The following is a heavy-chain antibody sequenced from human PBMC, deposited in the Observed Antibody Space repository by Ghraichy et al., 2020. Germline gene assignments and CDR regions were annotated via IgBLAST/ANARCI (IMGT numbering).Heavy chain of an antibody. Sequence: SVKVSCKASGGTFSSYAISWVRQAPGQGLEWMGRIIPILGIANYAQKFQGRVTINGDKSTSTAYMELSSLRSEDTAVYYCTRGHHTAYGMDVWGQGTTVTVS. J-gene: IGHJ6*02. CDR3: TRGHHTAYGMDV. V-gene: IGHV1-69*04. CDR1: GGTFSSYA. CDR2: IIPILGIA. D-gene: IGHD5-18*01.